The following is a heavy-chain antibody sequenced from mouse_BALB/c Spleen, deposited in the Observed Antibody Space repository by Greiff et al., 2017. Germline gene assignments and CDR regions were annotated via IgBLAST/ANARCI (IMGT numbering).Heavy chain of an antibody. D-gene: IGHD2-3*01. J-gene: IGHJ1*01. CDR1: GYAFSSSW. CDR2: IYPGDGDT. Sequence: QVQLQQSGPELVKPGASVKISCKASGYAFSSSWMNWVKQRPGQGLEWIGRIYPGDGDTNYNGKFKGKATLTADNSSSTAYMQLSSLTSVDSAVYFCARGGDGYYYWYFDVWGAGTTVTVSS. CDR3: ARGGDGYYYWYFDV. V-gene: IGHV1-82*01.